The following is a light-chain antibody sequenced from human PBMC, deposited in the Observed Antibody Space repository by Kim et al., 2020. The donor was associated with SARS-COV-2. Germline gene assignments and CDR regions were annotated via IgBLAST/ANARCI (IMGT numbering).Light chain of an antibody. Sequence: DIQLTQSPSSLTAPLGDRVTITCRAGQSVGTSLNWYQHKSGRAPTLLIYAASSLHTGVPSRFNGSGSGTEFSLTINSLQPEDLATYYCQQSYSTVRTFGQGTKLEI. CDR1: QSVGTS. V-gene: IGKV1-39*01. J-gene: IGKJ2*02. CDR2: AAS. CDR3: QQSYSTVRT.